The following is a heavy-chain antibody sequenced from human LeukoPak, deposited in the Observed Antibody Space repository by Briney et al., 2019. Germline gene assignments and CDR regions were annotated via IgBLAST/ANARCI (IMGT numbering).Heavy chain of an antibody. Sequence: GGSLRLSCAASGFTFSIYGMSWVRQAPGKGLGWVSDIRGDGGSTYYADSVKGRFTISRDNSKNTLYLQMNSLRAEDTAVYYCANHAPDYYDSSGYYPEYFQHWGQGTLVTVSS. CDR1: GFTFSIYG. CDR3: ANHAPDYYDSSGYYPEYFQH. D-gene: IGHD3-22*01. J-gene: IGHJ1*01. V-gene: IGHV3-23*01. CDR2: IRGDGGST.